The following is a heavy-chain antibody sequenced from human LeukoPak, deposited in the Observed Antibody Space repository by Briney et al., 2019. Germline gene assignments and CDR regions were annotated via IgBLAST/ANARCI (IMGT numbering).Heavy chain of an antibody. J-gene: IGHJ4*02. CDR2: IIPIFGTA. CDR1: GGTFSSYA. CDR3: ARGRKSIRYYYDSSGYYVTPYYFDY. V-gene: IGHV1-69*13. Sequence: SVKVSCKASGGTFSSYAISWVRQAPGQGLKWMGGIIPIFGTANYAQKFQGRVTITADESTSTAYMELSSLRSEDTAVYYCARGRKSIRYYYDSSGYYVTPYYFDYWGQGTLVTVSS. D-gene: IGHD3-22*01.